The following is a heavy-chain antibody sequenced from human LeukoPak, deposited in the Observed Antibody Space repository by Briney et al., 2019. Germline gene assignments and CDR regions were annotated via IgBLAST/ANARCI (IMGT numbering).Heavy chain of an antibody. J-gene: IGHJ4*02. CDR3: AKDKYHDSSGTFDY. CDR1: GFTFNIYA. V-gene: IGHV3-23*01. CDR2: ISASGGGT. Sequence: PGGSLRLSCAVSGFTFNIYAMSWVRQAPGKGLEWVSRISASGGGTFYAGSVEDRFIISRDNSKNTLSLQINSLRAEDTAIYYCAKDKYHDSSGTFDYWGQGTLVTVSS. D-gene: IGHD3-22*01.